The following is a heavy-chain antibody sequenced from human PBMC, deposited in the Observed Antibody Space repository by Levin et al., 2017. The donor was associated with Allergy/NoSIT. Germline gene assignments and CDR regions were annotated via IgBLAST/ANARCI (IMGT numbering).Heavy chain of an antibody. J-gene: IGHJ4*02. Sequence: GESLKISCAASGFTFSSYAMSWVRQAPGKGLEWVSAISGSGGSTYYADSVKGRFTISRDNSKNTLYLQMNSLRAEDTAVYYCAKDRTTVTTYFDYWGQGTLVTVSS. CDR1: GFTFSSYA. CDR3: AKDRTTVTTYFDY. D-gene: IGHD4-17*01. V-gene: IGHV3-23*01. CDR2: ISGSGGST.